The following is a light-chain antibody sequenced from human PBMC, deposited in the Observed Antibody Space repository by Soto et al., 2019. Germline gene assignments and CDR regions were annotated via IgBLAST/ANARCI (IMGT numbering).Light chain of an antibody. V-gene: IGKV3-20*01. CDR2: GAS. CDR1: QSVSSSY. Sequence: EIVLTQSPGTLSLSPGERATLSCRASQSVSSSYLAWYQQKPGQAPRLLIYGASSRATGIRDRFSGSGAGTDFTLTISRLEPEDFAVYYCQQYGSSCWTFGEGTKLEIK. CDR3: QQYGSSCWT. J-gene: IGKJ2*01.